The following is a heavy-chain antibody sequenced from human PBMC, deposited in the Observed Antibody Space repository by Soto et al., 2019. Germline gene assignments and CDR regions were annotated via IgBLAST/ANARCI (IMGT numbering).Heavy chain of an antibody. CDR3: ERTRPHSSSEYSDDY. Sequence: PGESLKISCKGSGYIFTDHCIGWVRQMSGKGPEWMGVIYPGDSDTRYSPSFQGQVTISADRSTSTAYLQWSSLKASDTAINYWERTRPHSSSEYSDDYWGQGTPV. CDR1: GYIFTDHC. CDR2: IYPGDSDT. J-gene: IGHJ4*02. D-gene: IGHD6-13*01. V-gene: IGHV5-51*01.